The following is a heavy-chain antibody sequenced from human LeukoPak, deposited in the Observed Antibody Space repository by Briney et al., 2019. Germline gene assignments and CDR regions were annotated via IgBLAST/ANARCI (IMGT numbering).Heavy chain of an antibody. V-gene: IGHV4-28*05. CDR2: IYYAGSI. Sequence: SDTLSLTCAVSGYSIRSSNWWGWIRQPPGKGLEWIGYIYYAGSIYYNPSLRSRVTMSVDTSKNQFSLRLNSVTAVDTAVYYCAKKPDSRNWFAPGGQGTLVIVSS. CDR1: GYSIRSSNW. J-gene: IGHJ5*02. D-gene: IGHD6-13*01. CDR3: AKKPDSRNWFAP.